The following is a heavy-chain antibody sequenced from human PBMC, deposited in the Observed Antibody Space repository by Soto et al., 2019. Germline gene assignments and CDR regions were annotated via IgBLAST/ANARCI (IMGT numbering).Heavy chain of an antibody. CDR1: GGSFSGYY. V-gene: IGHV4-34*01. D-gene: IGHD3-10*01. Sequence: SETLSLTCAVYGGSFSGYYWSWIRQPPGKGLEWIGEINHSGSTNYNPSLKSRVTISVDTSKNQFSLKLSSVTAADTAVYYCARARVWLGEILNWFDFWGQGTLVTVSS. CDR2: INHSGST. CDR3: ARARVWLGEILNWFDF. J-gene: IGHJ5*01.